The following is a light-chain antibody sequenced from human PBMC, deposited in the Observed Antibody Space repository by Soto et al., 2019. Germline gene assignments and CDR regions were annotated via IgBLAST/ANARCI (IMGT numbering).Light chain of an antibody. CDR1: QYINTR. CDR3: HQRSDWPII. Sequence: DIVLAPSPATLSSFQRDRVTLYSGASQYINTRLAWYQHRPGQAPRLLIYQTSIRAAGIPARFSASGTGTDFTLTISDVQPEDFAVYYCHQRSDWPIIVGGGTKVDIK. J-gene: IGKJ4*01. CDR2: QTS. V-gene: IGKV3D-11*01.